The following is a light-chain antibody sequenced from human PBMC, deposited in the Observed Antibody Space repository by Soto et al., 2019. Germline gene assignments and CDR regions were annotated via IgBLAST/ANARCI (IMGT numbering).Light chain of an antibody. V-gene: IGLV1-44*01. CDR2: NNS. Sequence: QSVVTQLPSASGTPGQRVTISCSGANSNIGGNPVNWFQQLPGRAPKLLIYNNSQRSSGVPDRFSGSKSGTSASLVISGLQSEDEADYYCAAWDDSLNGRVFGGGTKLTVL. J-gene: IGLJ3*02. CDR3: AAWDDSLNGRV. CDR1: NSNIGGNP.